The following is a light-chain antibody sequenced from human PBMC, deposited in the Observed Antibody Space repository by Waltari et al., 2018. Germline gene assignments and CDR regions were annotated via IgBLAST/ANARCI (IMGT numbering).Light chain of an antibody. V-gene: IGLV1-44*01. CDR1: YSNIGRKI. J-gene: IGLJ2*01. CDR2: SND. Sequence: QAVLTHPPSASGTPGPGVSISCSGSYSNIGRKIVNRYQQPPGPAPKLLIYSNDYRPSGVPDRFSGSKSGTSASLAISGLQSEDEAEYYCATWDDRLTGVVFGGGTRVTVL. CDR3: ATWDDRLTGVV.